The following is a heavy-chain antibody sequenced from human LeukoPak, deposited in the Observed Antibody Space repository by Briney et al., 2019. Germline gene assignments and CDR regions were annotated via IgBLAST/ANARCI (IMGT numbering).Heavy chain of an antibody. Sequence: PGGSLRLSCAASGFTFSSYGMHWVRQAPGKGLEWVAVISYDGSNKYYADSVKGRFTISRDNSKNTLYLQMNSLRAEDTAAYYCAKREVWFGELLTYWGQGTLVTVSS. V-gene: IGHV3-30*18. CDR3: AKREVWFGELLTY. J-gene: IGHJ4*02. CDR2: ISYDGSNK. D-gene: IGHD3-10*01. CDR1: GFTFSSYG.